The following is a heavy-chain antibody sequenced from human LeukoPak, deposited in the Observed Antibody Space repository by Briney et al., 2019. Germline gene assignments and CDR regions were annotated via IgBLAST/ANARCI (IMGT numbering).Heavy chain of an antibody. V-gene: IGHV4-39*07. CDR3: ARAAGYSSGWYLDY. CDR2: VYYGGST. CDR1: GGSISGSSYF. D-gene: IGHD6-19*01. J-gene: IGHJ4*02. Sequence: PSETLSLTCTVSGGSISGSSYFWGWIRQPPGKGLEWIGSVYYGGSTYYNPSLKSRVTISVDTSKNQFSLKLRSVTAADTAIYYCARAAGYSSGWYLDYWGQGTLVTVSS.